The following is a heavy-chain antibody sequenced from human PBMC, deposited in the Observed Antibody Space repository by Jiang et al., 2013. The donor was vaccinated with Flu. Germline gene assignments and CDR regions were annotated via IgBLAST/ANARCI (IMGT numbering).Heavy chain of an antibody. CDR1: GYTFTSYY. Sequence: SGAEVKKPGASVKVSCKASGYTFTSYYMHWVRQAPGQGLEWMGIINPSGGSTSYAQKFQGGVTMTRDTSTSTVYMELSSLRSKDTAVYYCASEGLHGSYFDYWGQGTLVTVSS. CDR2: INPSGGST. V-gene: IGHV1-46*01. D-gene: IGHD4-11*01. CDR3: ASEGLHGSYFDY. J-gene: IGHJ4*02.